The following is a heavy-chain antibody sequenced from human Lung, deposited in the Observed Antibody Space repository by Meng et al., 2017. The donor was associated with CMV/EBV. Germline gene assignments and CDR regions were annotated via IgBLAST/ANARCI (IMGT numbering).Heavy chain of an antibody. CDR1: GFTFSSYW. CDR2: IKSDGSSS. Sequence: GGSLRLXCVASGFTFSSYWMHWVRQAPGKGLVWVSRIKSDGSSSAYADSVRGRFTISRDNAKNTLYLQMNSLRADDTAAYYCARENYRQYYYYGMDVWGQGTTVTVSS. J-gene: IGHJ6*02. D-gene: IGHD1-7*01. V-gene: IGHV3-74*01. CDR3: ARENYRQYYYYGMDV.